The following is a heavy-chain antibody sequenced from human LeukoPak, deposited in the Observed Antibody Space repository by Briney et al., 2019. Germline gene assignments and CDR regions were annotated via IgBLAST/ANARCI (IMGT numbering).Heavy chain of an antibody. V-gene: IGHV3-21*01. CDR3: AEGFRKVAGTDLSDP. J-gene: IGHJ5*02. D-gene: IGHD6-19*01. CDR1: GFTFSSYS. Sequence: KPGGSLRLSCAASGFTFSSYSMNWVRQAPGKGLEWVSSISSSSSYIYYEDSVKGRFTISRDNAKNSLYLQMNSLRAEDTAVYYWAEGFRKVAGTDLSDPWGQGTLVTVSS. CDR2: ISSSSSYI.